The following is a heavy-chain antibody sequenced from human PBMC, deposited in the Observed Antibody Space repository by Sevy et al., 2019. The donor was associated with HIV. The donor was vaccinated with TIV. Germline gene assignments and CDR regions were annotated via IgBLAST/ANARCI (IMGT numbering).Heavy chain of an antibody. CDR2: IIPIFGTE. CDR3: ARPQDTAMVTPGTFDI. Sequence: ASVKVSCKASGGTFSSYAISWVRQAPGQGLEWMGGIIPIFGTENYAQKFQGRVTITADESTRTTYMELSSLRSKDTAAYYCARPQDTAMVTPGTFDIWGQGTMVTVSS. D-gene: IGHD5-18*01. CDR1: GGTFSSYA. J-gene: IGHJ3*02. V-gene: IGHV1-69*13.